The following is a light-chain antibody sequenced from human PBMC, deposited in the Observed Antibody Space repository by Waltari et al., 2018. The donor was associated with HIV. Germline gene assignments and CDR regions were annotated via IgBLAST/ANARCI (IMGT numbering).Light chain of an antibody. CDR2: DLN. J-gene: IGLJ1*01. V-gene: IGLV2-11*01. CDR3: CSSAGRYTFV. Sequence: QPPLTQSRPVSGSPGQSITISCTGTSHDVGAYNYVSWYQQHPGRAPKLLIFDLNRRPSGVPDRFSGSKSGNTASLTISGLQAEDGADYYCCSSAGRYTFVFGTGTKVTVL. CDR1: SHDVGAYNY.